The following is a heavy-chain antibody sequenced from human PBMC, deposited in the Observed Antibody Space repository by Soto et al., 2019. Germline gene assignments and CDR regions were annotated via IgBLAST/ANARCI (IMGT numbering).Heavy chain of an antibody. Sequence: GGSLRLSCAASGFTFRSYWMSWVRQAPGMGLEWVAIIKQDGSEKYYVDSVKGRFTISRDNAKNTLYLQMNSLRAEDTAVYYCAKAPGYSSGWYATGIDYWGQGTLVTVSS. J-gene: IGHJ4*02. CDR1: GFTFRSYW. D-gene: IGHD6-19*01. CDR3: AKAPGYSSGWYATGIDY. V-gene: IGHV3-7*03. CDR2: IKQDGSEK.